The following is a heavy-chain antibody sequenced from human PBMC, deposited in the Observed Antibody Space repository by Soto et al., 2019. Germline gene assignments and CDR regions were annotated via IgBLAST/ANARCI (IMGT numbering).Heavy chain of an antibody. CDR2: IIPIFGTA. CDR3: ARGLGRIQLWSYFDY. V-gene: IGHV1-69*12. D-gene: IGHD5-18*01. J-gene: IGHJ4*02. Sequence: QVQLVQSGAEVKKPGSSVKVSCKASGGTFSSYAISWVRQAPGQGLEWRGGIIPIFGTANYAQKFQGRVNITADESKSTAYMELSSLRCEDTAVYYCARGLGRIQLWSYFDYWGQGTLVTVSS. CDR1: GGTFSSYA.